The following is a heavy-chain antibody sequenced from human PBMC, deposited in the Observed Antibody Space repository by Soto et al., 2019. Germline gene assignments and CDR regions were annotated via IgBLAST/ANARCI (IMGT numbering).Heavy chain of an antibody. CDR3: AKGIVGAIGY. D-gene: IGHD1-26*01. Sequence: SETLSLTCAVYGGSFSGYYWSWIRQPPGKGLEWIGEINHSGSTNYNPSLKSRVTISVDTSKNQFSLKLSSVTAADTDVYYCAKGIVGAIGYWGQGTLVNVSS. CDR1: GGSFSGYY. V-gene: IGHV4-34*01. CDR2: INHSGST. J-gene: IGHJ4*02.